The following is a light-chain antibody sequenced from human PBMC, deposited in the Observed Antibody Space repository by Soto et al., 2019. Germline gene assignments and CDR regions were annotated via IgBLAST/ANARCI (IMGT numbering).Light chain of an antibody. Sequence: QSVLTQPASVSGSPGQSISISCIGTRSVLGTYNLVSWYQQRPGKAPKLMISEGTKRPSGVSNRFSGSKSGITASLTISGLQVDDEADYYCCSYEGSSTYVFGTGTKVTVL. J-gene: IGLJ1*01. V-gene: IGLV2-23*01. CDR1: RSVLGTYNL. CDR3: CSYEGSSTYV. CDR2: EGT.